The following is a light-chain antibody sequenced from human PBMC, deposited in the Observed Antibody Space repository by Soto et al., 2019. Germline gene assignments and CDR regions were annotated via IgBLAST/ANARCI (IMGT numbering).Light chain of an antibody. V-gene: IGKV1-9*01. Sequence: IQLTQSPSSLSASVGDRVIITCRASQGINKFLAWYQQRPGKAPQLLVYGASTLQSGVPSRFSGSGSGTDFTLTISSLQPEDFATYYCQQLTNFRFTFGQGTKLDIK. CDR3: QQLTNFRFT. CDR1: QGINKF. CDR2: GAS. J-gene: IGKJ2*01.